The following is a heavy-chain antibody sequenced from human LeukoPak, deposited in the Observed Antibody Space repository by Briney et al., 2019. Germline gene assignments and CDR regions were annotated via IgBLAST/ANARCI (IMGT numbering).Heavy chain of an antibody. Sequence: SETLSLTCTVSGGSISGFYWSWIRQPAGKGLEWIGRIYPSGGTNYNPSLKSRVTMSTDTSKNQFSLKLRSVTAADTAVYYCARECGDLDYWGQGTLVTVSS. D-gene: IGHD2-21*01. CDR3: ARECGDLDY. J-gene: IGHJ4*02. CDR1: GGSISGFY. V-gene: IGHV4-4*07. CDR2: IYPSGGT.